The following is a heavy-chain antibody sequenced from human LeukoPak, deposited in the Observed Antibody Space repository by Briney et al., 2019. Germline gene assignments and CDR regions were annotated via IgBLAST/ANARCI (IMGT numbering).Heavy chain of an antibody. CDR3: ASGTDTEVVITLGIDY. V-gene: IGHV3-30-3*01. CDR1: GFTFSSYW. CDR2: ISYDGANE. D-gene: IGHD3-22*01. Sequence: GGSLRLSCAVSGFTFSSYWMHWVRQAPGKGLEWVAVISYDGANEYYADSVKGRFTISRDNSRDTLYLQINSLRAEDTAVYYCASGTDTEVVITLGIDYWGQGTLVTVSS. J-gene: IGHJ4*02.